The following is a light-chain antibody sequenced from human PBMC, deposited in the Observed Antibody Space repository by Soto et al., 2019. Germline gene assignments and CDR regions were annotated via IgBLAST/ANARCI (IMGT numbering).Light chain of an antibody. J-gene: IGKJ1*01. CDR2: GAS. Sequence: EIVLTQSPGTLSLSPGERATLSCRASQSLSSTYLAWYQQKPGQAPRLLIYGASSRATGIPDRFSGSGSGTDFALTISRLEPEDFAVYYCQHYGTSLRTFGPGTKVDIK. CDR1: QSLSSTY. CDR3: QHYGTSLRT. V-gene: IGKV3-20*01.